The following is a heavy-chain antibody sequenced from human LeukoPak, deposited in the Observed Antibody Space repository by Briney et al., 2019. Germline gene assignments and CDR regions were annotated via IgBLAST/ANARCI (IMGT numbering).Heavy chain of an antibody. CDR1: GYTFTGYY. CDR2: INPNSGGT. J-gene: IGHJ4*02. Sequence: GASVKVSCKASGYTFTGYYMHWVRQAPGQGLEWMGRINPNSGGTNYAQKFQGRVTMTRDMSISTAYMELSRLRSDDTAVYYCAMLTVTTSSDFDYWGQGTLVTVSS. V-gene: IGHV1-2*06. D-gene: IGHD4-17*01. CDR3: AMLTVTTSSDFDY.